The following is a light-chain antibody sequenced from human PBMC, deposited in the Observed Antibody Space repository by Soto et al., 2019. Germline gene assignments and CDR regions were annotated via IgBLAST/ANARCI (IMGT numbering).Light chain of an antibody. V-gene: IGLV2-23*01. Sequence: QPVLTQPASVSGSPGQSITISCTGTSSDVGSYNLVSWYQQHPGKAPKLMIYEGSQRPSGVSNRFSGSKSGNTASLTISGLQAEDEADYYCCSYAGRSTYVVFGGGTKLTVL. CDR3: CSYAGRSTYVV. J-gene: IGLJ2*01. CDR1: SSDVGSYNL. CDR2: EGS.